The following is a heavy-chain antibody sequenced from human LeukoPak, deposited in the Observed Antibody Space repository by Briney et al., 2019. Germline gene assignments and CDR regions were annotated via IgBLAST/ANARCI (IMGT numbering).Heavy chain of an antibody. Sequence: SETLSLTCTVSGGSISSYYWSWIRQPPGKELEWIEYIFYSGSTNYNPSLNSRVTISVDTSKNQFSLKLSSVTAADTAVYYCARGATFGSGSSRFDYWGQGTLVTVSS. V-gene: IGHV4-59*01. D-gene: IGHD3-10*01. CDR3: ARGATFGSGSSRFDY. J-gene: IGHJ4*02. CDR2: IFYSGST. CDR1: GGSISSYY.